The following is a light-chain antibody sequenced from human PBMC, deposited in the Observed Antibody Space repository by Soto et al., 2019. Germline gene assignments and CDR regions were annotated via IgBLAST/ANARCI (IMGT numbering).Light chain of an antibody. CDR1: SGYRHYK. CDR2: VGTGGIVG. CDR3: GADHGSGSNFVV. J-gene: IGLJ2*01. V-gene: IGLV9-49*01. Sequence: QSVLTQPPSASASLGASVTLTCTLSSGYRHYKVDWYQQRPGKGPRFVMRVGTGGIVGSKGDGIPDRFSVLGSGLNRYLTIKNIQEEDESDYHCGADHGSGSNFVVFGGGTKLTVL.